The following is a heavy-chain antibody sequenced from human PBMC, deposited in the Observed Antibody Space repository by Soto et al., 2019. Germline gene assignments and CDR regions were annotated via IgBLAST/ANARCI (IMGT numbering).Heavy chain of an antibody. CDR3: AKERNDGWSYYYYGMDV. CDR2: ISYDGSNK. CDR1: GFTFSSYG. V-gene: IGHV3-30*18. D-gene: IGHD6-19*01. Sequence: QVQLVESGGGVVQPGRSLRLSCAASGFTFSSYGMHWVRQAPGKGLEWMAVISYDGSNKYYADSVKGRFTISRDNSKNTLYLQMNSLRAEDTAVYYCAKERNDGWSYYYYGMDVWGQGTTVTVSS. J-gene: IGHJ6*02.